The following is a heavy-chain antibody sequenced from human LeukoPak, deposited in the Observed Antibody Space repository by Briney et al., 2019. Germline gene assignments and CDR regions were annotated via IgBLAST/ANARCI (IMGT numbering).Heavy chain of an antibody. J-gene: IGHJ3*02. CDR1: GFTFSTYA. Sequence: GGSLRLSCAASGFTFSTYAMNWVRQAPGKGLEWVSAIAGSGGATYYADYVKGRFTISRDNSKNTLYVHMNSLRAEDTAVYYCARRVTPGIQDAFDIWGQGKMVTVSS. D-gene: IGHD2-21*02. CDR3: ARRVTPGIQDAFDI. CDR2: IAGSGGAT. V-gene: IGHV3-23*01.